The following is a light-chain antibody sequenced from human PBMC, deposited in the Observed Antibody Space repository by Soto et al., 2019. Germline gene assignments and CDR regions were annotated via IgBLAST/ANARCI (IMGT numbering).Light chain of an antibody. CDR2: GAS. CDR3: QQGYTSSIT. Sequence: EIMLTQSPATLSLSPGESATLSCRASQTFTSSYLAWYQQKPGQAPTLLMYGASIRTSGIPDRFSGSGSGTDFTLTINSLQPEDFATYYCQQGYTSSITFGQGTRLEI. CDR1: QTFTSSY. V-gene: IGKV3D-7*01. J-gene: IGKJ5*01.